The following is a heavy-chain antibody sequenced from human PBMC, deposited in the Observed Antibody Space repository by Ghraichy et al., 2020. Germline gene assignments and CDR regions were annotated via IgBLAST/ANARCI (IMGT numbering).Heavy chain of an antibody. D-gene: IGHD3-10*01. Sequence: SETLSLTCAISGDSVSSNSAAWNWIRQSPSRGLEWLGRTYYRSKWYNDYAVSVKSRITINPDTSKNQFSLQLNSVTPEDTAVYYCARDLRYGELLWFGEIHDWFDPWGQGTLVTVSS. J-gene: IGHJ5*02. V-gene: IGHV6-1*01. CDR3: ARDLRYGELLWFGEIHDWFDP. CDR1: GDSVSSNSAA. CDR2: TYYRSKWYN.